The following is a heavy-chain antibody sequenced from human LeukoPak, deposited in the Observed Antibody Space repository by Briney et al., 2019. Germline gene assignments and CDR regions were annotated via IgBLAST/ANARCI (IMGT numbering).Heavy chain of an antibody. CDR3: ATTDYYRSDY. V-gene: IGHV4-34*01. CDR1: GGSFSNYY. Sequence: SETLSLTCAVSGGSFSNYYWSWIRQPPGKGLEWVGDINRSGSTNYNPSLKSRVTISVDKSKNQFSLKLSSVTAADTAVYYCATTDYYRSDYWGQGTLVTVSS. CDR2: INRSGST. D-gene: IGHD3-9*01. J-gene: IGHJ4*02.